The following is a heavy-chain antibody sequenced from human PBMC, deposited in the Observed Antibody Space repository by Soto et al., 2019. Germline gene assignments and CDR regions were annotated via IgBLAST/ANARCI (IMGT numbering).Heavy chain of an antibody. Sequence: SRGCYFGCWILQAKRSGLGWIGYIYHSGRTYYTPSLKSRVTISLDRSNNHFSLKLSSVTAADTAVYYCARVPIYYDSSGFYHYGTFATWGQGPMVT. CDR1: SRGCYF. CDR2: IYHSGRT. V-gene: IGHV4-30-2*01. CDR3: ARVPIYYDSSGFYHYGTFAT. J-gene: IGHJ3*02. D-gene: IGHD3-22*01.